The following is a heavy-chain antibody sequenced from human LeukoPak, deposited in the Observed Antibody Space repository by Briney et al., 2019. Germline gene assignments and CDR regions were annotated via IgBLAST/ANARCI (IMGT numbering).Heavy chain of an antibody. J-gene: IGHJ6*02. D-gene: IGHD3-10*01. CDR2: ITSKTDGGTT. V-gene: IGHV3-15*01. CDR1: GFTFSNAW. Sequence: GGSLRLSCAASGFTFSNAWMSWVRQAPGKGLEWVGRITSKTDGGTTDYAAPVKGRFTISRDDSKNALYLQMNSLKTEDTAVYYCTTGGVRGVIRHYYYYYGMDVWGQGTTVTVS. CDR3: TTGGVRGVIRHYYYYYGMDV.